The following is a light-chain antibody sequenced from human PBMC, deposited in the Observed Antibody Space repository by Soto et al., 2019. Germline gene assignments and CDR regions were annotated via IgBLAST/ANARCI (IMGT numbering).Light chain of an antibody. V-gene: IGKV3-20*01. Sequence: EIVLTQSPGTLSLSPGERATLSCRASQSVPKNFLAWYQQKPGQAPRLLIHDASSRANGIPDRFSGSGSGTDFTLTISRLEPEGFAPYYCQQTSISPLTFGGGTKVEIK. CDR3: QQTSISPLT. J-gene: IGKJ4*01. CDR2: DAS. CDR1: QSVPKNF.